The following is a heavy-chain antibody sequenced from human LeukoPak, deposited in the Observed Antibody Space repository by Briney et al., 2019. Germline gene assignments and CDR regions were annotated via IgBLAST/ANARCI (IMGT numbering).Heavy chain of an antibody. CDR2: ISSSGGTT. D-gene: IGHD3-3*01. Sequence: GGSLRLSCAASGYNFSTYAMNWVRQAPGKGLEWVSFISSSGGTTYYGDSVKGRFTISRDNSKSTLYLQLNSLRAEDTAVYYCARDDFWCAHWGQGTLVIVSS. J-gene: IGHJ4*02. CDR3: ARDDFWCAH. CDR1: GYNFSTYA. V-gene: IGHV3-23*01.